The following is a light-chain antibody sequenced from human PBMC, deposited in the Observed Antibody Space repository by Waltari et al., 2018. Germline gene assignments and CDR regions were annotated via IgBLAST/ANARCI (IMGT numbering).Light chain of an antibody. CDR3: QAWDSSTAV. CDR2: QDS. Sequence: SYELTQPPSVSVSPGQTASITCSGDKLGDNYACWYQQKPGQSPVLVIYQDSKRAAGIPERFSGSNTWNTATLTISGTQAMDEADYYCQAWDSSTAVFGGGTKLTVL. J-gene: IGLJ2*01. V-gene: IGLV3-1*01. CDR1: KLGDNY.